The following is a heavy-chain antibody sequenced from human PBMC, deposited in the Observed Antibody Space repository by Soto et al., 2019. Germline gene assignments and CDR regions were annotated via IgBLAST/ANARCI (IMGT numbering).Heavy chain of an antibody. Sequence: QVPLVQSGAEVKKPGASVKVSCKASGYTFTSYGISWVRQAPGQGLEWMGWISAYNGNTNYAQKLQGRVTMTTDTSTSTAYMELRSLRSDDTAVYYCARDWGPGIAAAGTSLYYYYGMDVWGQGTTVTVSS. CDR2: ISAYNGNT. D-gene: IGHD6-13*01. J-gene: IGHJ6*02. V-gene: IGHV1-18*01. CDR1: GYTFTSYG. CDR3: ARDWGPGIAAAGTSLYYYYGMDV.